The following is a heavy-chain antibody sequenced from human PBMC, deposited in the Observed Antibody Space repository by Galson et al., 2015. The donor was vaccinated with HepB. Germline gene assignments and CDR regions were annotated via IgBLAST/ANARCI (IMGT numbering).Heavy chain of an antibody. CDR3: ASVESLTGSNYYYYGMDV. D-gene: IGHD3-9*01. V-gene: IGHV1-69*13. CDR1: GGTFSSYA. J-gene: IGHJ6*02. Sequence: SVKVSCKASGGTFSSYAISWVRQAPGQGLEWMGGIIPIFGTANYAQKFQGRVTITADESTSTAYMELSSLRSEDTAVYYCASVESLTGSNYYYYGMDVWGQGTTVTVSS. CDR2: IIPIFGTA.